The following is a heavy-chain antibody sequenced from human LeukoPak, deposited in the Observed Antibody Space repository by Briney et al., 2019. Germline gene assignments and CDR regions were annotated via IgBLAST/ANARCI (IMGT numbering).Heavy chain of an antibody. D-gene: IGHD3-22*01. Sequence: GGSLRLSCAASGFTFSSYGMSWVRQAPGKGLEWASAISGSGGSTYYADSVKGRFTISRDNSKNTPYLQMNSLRAEDTAVYYCAKDLYYYDSSGSSDYWGQGTLVTVSS. V-gene: IGHV3-23*01. CDR2: ISGSGGST. CDR1: GFTFSSYG. CDR3: AKDLYYYDSSGSSDY. J-gene: IGHJ4*02.